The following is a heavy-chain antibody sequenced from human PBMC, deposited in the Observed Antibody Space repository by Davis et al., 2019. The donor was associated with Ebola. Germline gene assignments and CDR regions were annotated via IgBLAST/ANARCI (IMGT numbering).Heavy chain of an antibody. J-gene: IGHJ4*02. D-gene: IGHD3-22*01. CDR2: ISGYNGNT. V-gene: IGHV1-18*01. Sequence: ASVKVSCKASSYSFTTYGISWVRQAPGQGLEWMGWISGYNGNTNYAQKFQGRVTMTTETSTSTAYMELRGLRSDDTAVYYCARGVPRYYYDSSGYYSRVYYFDYWGQGTLVTVSS. CDR1: SYSFTTYG. CDR3: ARGVPRYYYDSSGYYSRVYYFDY.